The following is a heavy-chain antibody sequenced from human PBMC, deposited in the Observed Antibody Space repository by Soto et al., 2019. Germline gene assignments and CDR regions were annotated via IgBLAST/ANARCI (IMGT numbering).Heavy chain of an antibody. J-gene: IGHJ3*02. CDR1: GYSFTSYW. D-gene: IGHD1-20*01. V-gene: IGHV5-10-1*01. Sequence: PGESLKISCNGSGYSFTSYWISWVRQMPGKGLEWMGRIDPSDSYTNYSPSFQGHVTISADKSISTAYLQWSSLKASDTAMYYCARHIRMNDAFDIWGQGTMVTVSS. CDR2: IDPSDSYT. CDR3: ARHIRMNDAFDI.